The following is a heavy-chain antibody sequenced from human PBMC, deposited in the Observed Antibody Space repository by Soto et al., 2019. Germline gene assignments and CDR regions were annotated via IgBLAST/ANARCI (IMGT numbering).Heavy chain of an antibody. CDR1: GGTVSSNSAA. Sequence: SQTLSLTCAISGGTVSSNSAACNWIRQSPSRGLEWRGRTYYRSKCSSGYAVSVKSRITVNPDTSKNHFSLQQSSVTPEDTAVYYCTGQSGAGAIDYGGQGAPVTVSS. J-gene: IGHJ4*02. D-gene: IGHD2-8*02. CDR3: TGQSGAGAIDY. V-gene: IGHV6-1*01. CDR2: TYYRSKCSS.